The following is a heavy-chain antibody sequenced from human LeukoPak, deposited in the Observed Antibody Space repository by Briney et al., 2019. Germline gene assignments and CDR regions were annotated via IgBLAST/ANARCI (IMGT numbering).Heavy chain of an antibody. D-gene: IGHD4-11*01. CDR2: INHSGST. CDR1: GGSFSGYY. V-gene: IGHV4-34*01. CDR3: AREATVTTPGFDY. Sequence: PSEILSLTCAVYGGSFSGYYWSWIRQPPGKGLEWIGEINHSGSTNYNPSLKSRVTISVDTSKNQFSLKLSSVTAADTAVYYCAREATVTTPGFDYWGQGTVVTVSS. J-gene: IGHJ4*02.